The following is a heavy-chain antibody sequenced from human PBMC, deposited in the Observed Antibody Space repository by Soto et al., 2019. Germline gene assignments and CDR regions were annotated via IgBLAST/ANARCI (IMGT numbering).Heavy chain of an antibody. CDR2: IYYTGTT. Sequence: SETLSLTCTVSGVSITNHYWTWIRRPPGKGLEWIGYIYYTGTTNYNPSLKRRVTISLDTAKNQFSLNVNSLTTADTAVYFCARGGNRYGTTASGVGGFDFWGQGTLVTVSS. J-gene: IGHJ4*02. CDR3: ARGGNRYGTTASGVGGFDF. V-gene: IGHV4-59*11. D-gene: IGHD2-8*01. CDR1: GVSITNHY.